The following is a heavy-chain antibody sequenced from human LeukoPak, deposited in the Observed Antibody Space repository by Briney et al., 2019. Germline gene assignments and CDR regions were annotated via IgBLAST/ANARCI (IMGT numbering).Heavy chain of an antibody. Sequence: GGFLGPSCAAPGFTFSSHAKGLVRQAPGEGLGWVSAISGSGGSTYYADSVKGRFTISRDNSKNTLYLQMNSLRAEDTAVYYCAEPEGGYYDIRPDWGQGTLVTVSS. J-gene: IGHJ4*02. D-gene: IGHD3-22*01. V-gene: IGHV3-23*01. CDR3: AEPEGGYYDIRPD. CDR1: GFTFSSHA. CDR2: ISGSGGST.